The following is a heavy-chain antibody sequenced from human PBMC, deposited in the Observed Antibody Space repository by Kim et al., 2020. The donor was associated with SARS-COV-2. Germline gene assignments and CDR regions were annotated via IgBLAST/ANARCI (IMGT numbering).Heavy chain of an antibody. CDR3: ATPGRKYSSSWYIPSGAFDY. Sequence: SETLSLTCTVSGGSISSSSYYWDWIRQPPGKGLEWIGSIYYSGSTYYNPSLKSRVTISVDTSKNQFSLRLSSVTAADTAVYYCATPGRKYSSSWYIPSGAFDYWGQGTLVTVSS. V-gene: IGHV4-39*01. CDR2: IYYSGST. D-gene: IGHD6-13*01. CDR1: GGSISSSSYY. J-gene: IGHJ4*02.